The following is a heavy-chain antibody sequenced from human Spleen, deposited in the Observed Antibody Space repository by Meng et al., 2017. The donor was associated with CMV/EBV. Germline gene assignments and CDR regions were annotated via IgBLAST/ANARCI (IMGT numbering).Heavy chain of an antibody. CDR2: ISAIDDST. V-gene: IGHV3-23*01. D-gene: IGHD2/OR15-2a*01. CDR1: GFTFDSYT. J-gene: IGHJ6*02. CDR3: AKVGGVSTTGGGYYGMDV. Sequence: GESLKISCAASGFTFDSYTMSWVRHSAGKGLECVALISAIDDSTYYADSVKGRFTISRDNSKSTLFLQMNSLRADDTAVYYCAKVGGVSTTGGGYYGMDVWGQGTTVTVSS.